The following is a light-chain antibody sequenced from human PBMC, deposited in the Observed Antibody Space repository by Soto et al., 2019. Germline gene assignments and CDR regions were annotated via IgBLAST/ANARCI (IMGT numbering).Light chain of an antibody. J-gene: IGLJ2*01. V-gene: IGLV2-23*01. CDR3: CSYAGSNNLL. Sequence: QSALTQPASVSGSPGQSITISCTGTSSDVGSYNLVSWYQHHPGKAPKLMIYEGSRRPSGVSNRFSGSKSGYTASLTISGLQAEDEADYFCCSYAGSNNLLFGGGTKLTVL. CDR2: EGS. CDR1: SSDVGSYNL.